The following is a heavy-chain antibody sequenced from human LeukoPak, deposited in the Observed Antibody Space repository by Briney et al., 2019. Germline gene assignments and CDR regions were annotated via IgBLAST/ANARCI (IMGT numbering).Heavy chain of an antibody. Sequence: SQTLSLTCTVSGGSISSGGYYWSWIRQHPGKGLEWIGYIYYSGSTYYNPSLKSRVTISVDTSKNQFSLKLGSVTAADTAVYYCARSGGVIAPLGTFYYFDYWGRGTLVTVSS. D-gene: IGHD3-16*02. V-gene: IGHV4-31*03. J-gene: IGHJ4*02. CDR1: GGSISSGGYY. CDR2: IYYSGST. CDR3: ARSGGVIAPLGTFYYFDY.